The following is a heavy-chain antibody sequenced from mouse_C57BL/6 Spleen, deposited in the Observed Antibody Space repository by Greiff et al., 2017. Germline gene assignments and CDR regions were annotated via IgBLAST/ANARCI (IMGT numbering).Heavy chain of an antibody. J-gene: IGHJ3*01. CDR1: GFTFSSYA. CDR2: ISDGGSYT. CDR3: ARDSRGGGFAY. Sequence: EVKLMESGGGLVKPGGSLKLSCAASGFTFSSYAMSWVRQTPEKRLEWVATISDGGSYTYYPDNVKGRFTISRDNAKNNLYLQMSHLKSEDTARYYCARDSRGGGFAYWGQGTLVTVSA. V-gene: IGHV5-4*01.